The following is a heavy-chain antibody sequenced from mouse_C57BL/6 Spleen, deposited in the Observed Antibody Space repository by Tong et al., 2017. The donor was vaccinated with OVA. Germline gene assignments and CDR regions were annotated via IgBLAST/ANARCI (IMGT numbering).Heavy chain of an antibody. Sequence: QLQESGPVLVKPGASVKMSCKASGYTFTDYYMNWVKQSHGKSLEWIGVINPYNGGTSYNQKFKGKATLTADKSSSTAYMQLSSLTSEDSAVYYCARRDYGSSHWYFDVWGTGTTVTVSS. CDR2: INPYNGGT. J-gene: IGHJ1*03. CDR3: ARRDYGSSHWYFDV. CDR1: GYTFTDYY. V-gene: IGHV1-19*01. D-gene: IGHD1-1*01.